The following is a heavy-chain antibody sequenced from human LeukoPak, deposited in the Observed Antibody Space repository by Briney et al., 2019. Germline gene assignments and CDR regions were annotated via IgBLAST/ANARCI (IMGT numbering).Heavy chain of an antibody. D-gene: IGHD1-1*01. CDR2: IVVGSGNT. CDR3: AAHRGVERLHYYYGMDV. V-gene: IGHV1-58*02. CDR1: GFTFTSSA. Sequence: ASVKVSCKASGFTFTSSAMQWVRQARGQRLEWIGWIVVGSGNTNYAQKFQERVTITRDMSTSTAYMELSSLRSEDTAVYYCAAHRGVERLHYYYGMDVWGQGTTVTVSS. J-gene: IGHJ6*02.